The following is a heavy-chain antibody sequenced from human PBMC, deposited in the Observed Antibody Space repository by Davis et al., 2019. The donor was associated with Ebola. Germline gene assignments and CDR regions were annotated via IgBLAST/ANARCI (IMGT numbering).Heavy chain of an antibody. D-gene: IGHD1-1*01. CDR1: GFTFSSYG. Sequence: PGGSLRLSCAASGFTFSSYGMHWVRQAPGKGLEWVAVIWYDGSNKYYADSVKGRFTISRDNSKNTLYLQMNSLRAEDTAVYYCARTRNDGVFDPWGQGTLVTVSS. J-gene: IGHJ5*02. CDR3: ARTRNDGVFDP. CDR2: IWYDGSNK. V-gene: IGHV3-33*01.